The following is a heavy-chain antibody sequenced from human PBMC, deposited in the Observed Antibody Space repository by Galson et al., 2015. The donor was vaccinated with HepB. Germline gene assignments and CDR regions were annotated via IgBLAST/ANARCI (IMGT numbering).Heavy chain of an antibody. Sequence: SLRLSCAASGFTFSSYAMHWVRQAPGRGLEWVAVISYDGSNKYYADSVKGRFTISRDNSKNTLYLQMNSLRAEDTAVYYCARGARPDYGDYGGLDYWGQGTLVTVSS. CDR2: ISYDGSNK. CDR1: GFTFSSYA. D-gene: IGHD4-17*01. V-gene: IGHV3-30-3*01. CDR3: ARGARPDYGDYGGLDY. J-gene: IGHJ4*02.